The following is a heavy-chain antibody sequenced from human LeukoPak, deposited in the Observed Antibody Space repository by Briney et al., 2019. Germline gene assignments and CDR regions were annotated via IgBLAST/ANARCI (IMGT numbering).Heavy chain of an antibody. D-gene: IGHD5-12*01. J-gene: IGHJ4*02. CDR3: ARGVGYGTRFDY. CDR1: GGSFSGYY. Sequence: SETLSLTCAVHGGSFSGYYWSWIRQPPGKGLEWIGEINHSGSTNYNPSLKSRVTISVDTSKNQFSLKLSSVTAADTAVYYCARGVGYGTRFDYWGQGTLVTVSS. V-gene: IGHV4-34*01. CDR2: INHSGST.